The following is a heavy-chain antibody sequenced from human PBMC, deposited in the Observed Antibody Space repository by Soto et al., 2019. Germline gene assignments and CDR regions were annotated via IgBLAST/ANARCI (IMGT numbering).Heavy chain of an antibody. Sequence: SVKVSCKASGGTFSSYAISWVRQAPGQGLEWMGGIIPIFGTANYAQKFRGRVTITADESTSTAYMELSSLRSEDTAVYYCASPQNSIAVAGPYYYYYGMDVWGQGTTVTVSS. V-gene: IGHV1-69*13. D-gene: IGHD6-19*01. CDR2: IIPIFGTA. CDR1: GGTFSSYA. CDR3: ASPQNSIAVAGPYYYYYGMDV. J-gene: IGHJ6*02.